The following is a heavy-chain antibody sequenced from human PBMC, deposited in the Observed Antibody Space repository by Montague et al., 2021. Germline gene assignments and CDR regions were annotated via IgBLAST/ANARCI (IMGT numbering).Heavy chain of an antibody. D-gene: IGHD7-27*01. CDR1: GGSVNGYD. Sequence: ETLSLTSSVSGGSVNGYDWSWIRQPPGKGLEWIGYMRSSGSPNYNPSFKSRLAISIDRSRNQFSLELSFVTAADTAIYFCGRDYWGSIDYWGHGILVTVSS. CDR3: GRDYWGSIDY. J-gene: IGHJ4*01. V-gene: IGHV4-59*02. CDR2: MRSSGSP.